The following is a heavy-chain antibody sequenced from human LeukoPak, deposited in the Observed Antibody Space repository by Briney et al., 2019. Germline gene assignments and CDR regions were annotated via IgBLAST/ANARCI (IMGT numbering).Heavy chain of an antibody. CDR1: GYSFTSDW. V-gene: IGHV5-51*01. CDR2: IYVGDSDT. J-gene: IGHJ4*02. CDR3: ARLSGSYYTAFDY. D-gene: IGHD1-26*01. Sequence: GESLKISCKGSGYSFTSDWIGWVRQMPGKGLEWMGIIYVGDSDTRYSPSFQGQVTISADKSISNAYLQWSSLKASDTAMYYCARLSGSYYTAFDYWGQGTLVTVSS.